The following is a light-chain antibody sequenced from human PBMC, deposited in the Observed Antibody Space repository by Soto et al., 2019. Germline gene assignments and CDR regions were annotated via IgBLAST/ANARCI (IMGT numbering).Light chain of an antibody. CDR2: GAS. CDR3: QQYSNWPPLT. CDR1: HIISNN. V-gene: IGKV3-15*01. Sequence: EIVMTQSPATLSVSPGERATLSCRTSHIISNNLAWYQQKPGQAPRLLIYGASTRATGIPARFSGSGSGTEFTLTISSLQSEDFAVYYCQQYSNWPPLTFGGGTKVDIK. J-gene: IGKJ4*01.